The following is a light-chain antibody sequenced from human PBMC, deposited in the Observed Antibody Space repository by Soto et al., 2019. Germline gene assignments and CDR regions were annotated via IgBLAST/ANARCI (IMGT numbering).Light chain of an antibody. CDR3: QTWGSGIWV. V-gene: IGLV4-69*01. CDR2: LSGDGSH. CDR1: SGHSTYD. J-gene: IGLJ3*02. Sequence: QSVLTQSPSASASLGASVKLTCTLSSGHSTYDVVWHQQQPQKGPRFLMKLSGDGSHTKGDGIPDRFSGSSSGAERYLIISSLQSEDEADYFCQTWGSGIWVFGGGTKVTVL.